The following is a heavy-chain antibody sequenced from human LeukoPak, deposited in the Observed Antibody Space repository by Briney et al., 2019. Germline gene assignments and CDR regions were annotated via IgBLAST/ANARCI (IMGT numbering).Heavy chain of an antibody. CDR2: LDPEDGET. D-gene: IGHD2-2*01. J-gene: IGHJ5*02. CDR1: GYTVTELS. Sequence: ASVKVSCRVSGYTVTELSMHWVRQAPGKGLEWMGGLDPEDGETIYAQKFQGRVTMTEDTSTDTAYMELSSLRSEDTAVYYCAGGYCSSTSCYPFEPWGQGTLVTVSS. CDR3: AGGYCSSTSCYPFEP. V-gene: IGHV1-24*01.